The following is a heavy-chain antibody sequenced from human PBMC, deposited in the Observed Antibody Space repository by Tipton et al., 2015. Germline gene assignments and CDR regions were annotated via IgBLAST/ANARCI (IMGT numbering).Heavy chain of an antibody. CDR1: GFTFDDYG. CDR3: AREGAPVGMDV. CDR2: INWNGGSA. V-gene: IGHV3-20*04. J-gene: IGHJ6*02. D-gene: IGHD2-2*01. Sequence: SLRLSCAASGFTFDDYGMSWVHQGPGKGLACVAGINWNGGSASYADSVKGRFTISRDNARNSLFLEMNSLRGEDTAVYYSAREGAPVGMDVWGQGTTVTVSS.